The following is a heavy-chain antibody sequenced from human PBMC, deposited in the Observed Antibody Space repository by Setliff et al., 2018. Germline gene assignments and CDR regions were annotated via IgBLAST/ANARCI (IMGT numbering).Heavy chain of an antibody. CDR1: GFTFSSYA. D-gene: IGHD6-19*01. CDR2: IWFDGSYK. CDR3: AKDSARGWYGALDS. Sequence: PGGSLRLSCAASGFTFSSYAMSWARQAPGKGLEWVAVIWFDGSYKKYADSVKGRFSISRDNPKNMVYLQMSSLRAEDTGVYYCAKDSARGWYGALDSWGQGAPVTVSS. V-gene: IGHV3-33*06. J-gene: IGHJ4*02.